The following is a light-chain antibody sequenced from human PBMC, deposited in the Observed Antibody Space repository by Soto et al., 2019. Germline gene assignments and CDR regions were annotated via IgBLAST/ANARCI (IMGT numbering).Light chain of an antibody. CDR3: QQYNNWVFT. V-gene: IGKV3-15*01. CDR2: GAS. CDR1: QSVSNN. J-gene: IGKJ3*01. Sequence: EIVMTQSPATLSVSPGERATLSCRASQSVSNNLAWYQQKPGQAPRLLIYGASTRATGIPARFSGSGSGTEFTLTISRLQSEEFAVYYCQQYNNWVFTFGPGTKVDIK.